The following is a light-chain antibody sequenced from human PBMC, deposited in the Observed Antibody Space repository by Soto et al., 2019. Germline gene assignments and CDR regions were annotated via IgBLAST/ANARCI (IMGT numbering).Light chain of an antibody. CDR2: GAS. V-gene: IGKV3-15*01. CDR1: QSVSSN. Sequence: EIVMTQSPATLSVSPGEGVTLTCRARQSVSSNLAWYQQRPGQAPRVLIYGASTRATGIPARFSGSGSGTEFTLTISSLQSEDFAVYYCQQYNYWPPWTFGQGTKVDI. CDR3: QQYNYWPPWT. J-gene: IGKJ1*01.